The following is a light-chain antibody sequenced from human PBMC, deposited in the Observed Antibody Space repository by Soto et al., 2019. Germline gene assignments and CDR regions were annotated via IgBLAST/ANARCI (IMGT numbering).Light chain of an antibody. J-gene: IGKJ1*01. CDR3: HQYGGSPQT. CDR2: GAS. CDR1: RSVSNY. V-gene: IGKV3-20*01. Sequence: EIVLTQSPGTLSLSPGERATLSCRASRSVSNYLAWYQRKPGQAPRLLIYGASSRATGIPDRFSGSGSGTDFTLTISRLEPEDFAVYYCHQYGGSPQTFGQGTKV.